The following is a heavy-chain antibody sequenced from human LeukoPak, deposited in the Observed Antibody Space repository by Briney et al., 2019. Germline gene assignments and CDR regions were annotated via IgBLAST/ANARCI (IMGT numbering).Heavy chain of an antibody. CDR2: MNPNSGST. D-gene: IGHD5-12*01. CDR3: ARGRSTGYPYYFEY. V-gene: IGHV1-8*03. Sequence: GASVKVSCKASGYTFTSYDINWVRQATGQGLEWMGWMNPNSGSTGYAQKFQGRVTITRNTSISTAYMELSGLRSEHTAVYYCARGRSTGYPYYFEYWGQGTLVTVSS. CDR1: GYTFTSYD. J-gene: IGHJ4*02.